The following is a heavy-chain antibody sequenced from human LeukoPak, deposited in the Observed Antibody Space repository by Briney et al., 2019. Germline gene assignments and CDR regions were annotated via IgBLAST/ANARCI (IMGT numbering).Heavy chain of an antibody. D-gene: IGHD1-1*01. J-gene: IGHJ4*02. CDR3: AKDLRPDGINDLDY. CDR2: IFASGSTT. Sequence: XRXAPXKXLEWXXIIFASGSTTYYADSVKGRFTISRDNSNNMLYLQMNSLRAEDTAVYYCAKDLRPDGINDLDYWGQGTLVTVSS. V-gene: IGHV3-23*03.